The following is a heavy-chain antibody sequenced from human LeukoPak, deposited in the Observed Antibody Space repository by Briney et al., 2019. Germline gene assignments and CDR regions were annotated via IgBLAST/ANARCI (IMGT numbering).Heavy chain of an antibody. CDR2: ITPIFGTA. CDR3: ARVLSTYGSGSYSSWFDP. D-gene: IGHD3-10*01. Sequence: SVKVSCKASGGTFSSYAISWVRQAPGQGLEWMGGITPIFGTANYAQKFQGRVTITADESTSTAYMELSSLRSEDTAVYYCARVLSTYGSGSYSSWFDPWGQGTLVTVSS. J-gene: IGHJ5*02. V-gene: IGHV1-69*13. CDR1: GGTFSSYA.